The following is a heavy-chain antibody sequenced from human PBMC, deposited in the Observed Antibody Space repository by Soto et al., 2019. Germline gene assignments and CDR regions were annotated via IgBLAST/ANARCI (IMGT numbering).Heavy chain of an antibody. J-gene: IGHJ4*02. Sequence: PSETLSLTCTVSGGSISNYYWSWIRQPPGKGLEWISYIYDSGGANYNPSLNSRVTISLDTSKNQFSLKLSSVTAADTAVYYCARQWGYNFDYWGQGTLVTVSS. V-gene: IGHV4-59*01. CDR2: IYDSGGA. D-gene: IGHD1-26*01. CDR3: ARQWGYNFDY. CDR1: GGSISNYY.